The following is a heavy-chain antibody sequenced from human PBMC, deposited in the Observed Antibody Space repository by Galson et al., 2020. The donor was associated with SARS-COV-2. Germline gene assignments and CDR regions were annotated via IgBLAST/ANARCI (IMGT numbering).Heavy chain of an antibody. CDR3: ATSFAIFGVVSTLDY. CDR1: GYTLTELS. CDR2: FDPEYGET. V-gene: IGHV1-24*01. J-gene: IGHJ4*02. D-gene: IGHD3-3*01. Sequence: ASVKVSCKVSGYTLTELSMHWVRQAPGKGLEWMGGFDPEYGETIYAQKFQGRVTMTEDTSTDTAYMELSSLRSEDTAVYYCATSFAIFGVVSTLDYWGQGTLVTVSS.